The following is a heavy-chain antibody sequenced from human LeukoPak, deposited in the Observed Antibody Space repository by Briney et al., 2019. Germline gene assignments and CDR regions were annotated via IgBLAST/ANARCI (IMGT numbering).Heavy chain of an antibody. D-gene: IGHD3-10*01. CDR1: GFTFSSYA. V-gene: IGHV3-30*07. CDR2: ISYDGSNK. J-gene: IGHJ5*02. Sequence: GRSLRLSCAASGFTFSSYAMHWVRQAPGKGLEWVAVISYDGSNKYYADSVKGRFTISRDNSKNTLYLQMNSLRAEDTAVYYCAREGRGPYYYGSSAGFDPWGQGTLVTVSS. CDR3: AREGRGPYYYGSSAGFDP.